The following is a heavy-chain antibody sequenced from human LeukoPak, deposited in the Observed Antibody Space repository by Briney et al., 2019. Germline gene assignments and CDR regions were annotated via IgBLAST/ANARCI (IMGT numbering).Heavy chain of an antibody. Sequence: ASVKVSCKVSGYTLTELSMHSVRQAPGKGLEWMGGFDPEDGETIYAQKFQGRVTMTEDTSTDTAYMELSSLRSEDTAVYYCADFSTVTDAFDIWGQGTMVTVSS. CDR3: ADFSTVTDAFDI. D-gene: IGHD4-17*01. V-gene: IGHV1-24*01. CDR1: GYTLTELS. J-gene: IGHJ3*02. CDR2: FDPEDGET.